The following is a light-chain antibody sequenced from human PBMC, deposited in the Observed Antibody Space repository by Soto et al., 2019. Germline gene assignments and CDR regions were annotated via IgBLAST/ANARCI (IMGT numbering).Light chain of an antibody. CDR1: SSDVGSYDL. J-gene: IGLJ1*01. CDR2: EVS. Sequence: QSALTQPASVSGSPGQSITISCTGTSSDVGSYDLVSWYQQHPGKAPKLIIYEVSKRPSGVSDRFSGSKSDNTASLTISGHQAEDAADYYCCSDTSSSTYVFGTGTKLTVL. V-gene: IGLV2-23*02. CDR3: CSDTSSSTYV.